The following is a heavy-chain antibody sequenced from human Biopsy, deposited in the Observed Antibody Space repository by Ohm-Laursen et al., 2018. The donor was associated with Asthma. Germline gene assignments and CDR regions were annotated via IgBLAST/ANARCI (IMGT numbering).Heavy chain of an antibody. V-gene: IGHV3-30*18. CDR1: GFVFRSHA. J-gene: IGHJ4*02. Sequence: SLRLSCAASGFVFRSHAMHWVRQAPGKGLEWVAVVSYDGGVVHYADSMKGRFTISRDNAKSTLYLQMNRLRTDDTAVYFCAKRRGYSDLTDFDHWGQGPLSPSPQ. CDR2: VSYDGGVV. D-gene: IGHD3-3*01. CDR3: AKRRGYSDLTDFDH.